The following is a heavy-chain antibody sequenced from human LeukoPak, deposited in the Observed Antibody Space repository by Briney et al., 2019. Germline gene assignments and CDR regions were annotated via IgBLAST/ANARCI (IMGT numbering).Heavy chain of an antibody. J-gene: IGHJ3*02. V-gene: IGHV3-23*01. CDR2: ISGSGGST. CDR3: ANVDSGYYYDSSGYLPI. Sequence: GGSLRLSCAASGFTFSSYAMSWVRQAPGKRLEWVSAISGSGGSTYYADSVKGRFTISRDNSKNTLYLQMNSLRAEDTAVYYCANVDSGYYYDSSGYLPIWGQGTMVTVSS. D-gene: IGHD3-22*01. CDR1: GFTFSSYA.